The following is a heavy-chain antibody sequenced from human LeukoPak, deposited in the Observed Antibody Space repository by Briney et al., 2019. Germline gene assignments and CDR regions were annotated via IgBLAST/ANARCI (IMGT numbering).Heavy chain of an antibody. CDR3: ARGVSSWYYVPLYYFDY. Sequence: TSETLSLTCAVYGGSFSGYYWSWIRQPPGKGLEWIGEINHSGSTNYNPSLKSRVTISVDTSKNQFSLKLSSVTAADTAVYYCARGVSSWYYVPLYYFDYWGQGTLVTVSS. CDR2: INHSGST. J-gene: IGHJ4*02. V-gene: IGHV4-34*01. CDR1: GGSFSGYY. D-gene: IGHD6-13*01.